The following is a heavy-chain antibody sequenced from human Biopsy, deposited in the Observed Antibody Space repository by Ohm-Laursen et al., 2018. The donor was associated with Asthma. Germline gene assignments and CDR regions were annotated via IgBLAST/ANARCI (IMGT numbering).Heavy chain of an antibody. CDR1: GFTLSDYY. CDR2: IDKSSNSI. CDR3: ARLAYYDRSGTHYFDH. D-gene: IGHD3-22*01. Sequence: SLRLSCSASGFTLSDYYMTWTRQAPGKGLEWVSYIDKSSNSIYYGDSVKGRFTISRDNAKNLLYLQMNSLRADDTAVYFCARLAYYDRSGTHYFDHWGQGNLVTVSS. V-gene: IGHV3-11*01. J-gene: IGHJ4*02.